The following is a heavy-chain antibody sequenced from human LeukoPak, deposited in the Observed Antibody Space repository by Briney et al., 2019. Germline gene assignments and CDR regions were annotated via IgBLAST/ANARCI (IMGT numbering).Heavy chain of an antibody. J-gene: IGHJ4*02. CDR1: GFTFSDYA. CDR3: ARLFAYGEDFDY. V-gene: IGHV3-64*01. CDR2: ISGHGVST. Sequence: GGLMRLSCAASGFTFSDYAMYWVRQAPGKGLEYVSGISGHGVSTYYANSVKGRFIISRDNSKNTLYLQMGSLRGEDMAVYYCARLFAYGEDFDYWGQGTL. D-gene: IGHD4-17*01.